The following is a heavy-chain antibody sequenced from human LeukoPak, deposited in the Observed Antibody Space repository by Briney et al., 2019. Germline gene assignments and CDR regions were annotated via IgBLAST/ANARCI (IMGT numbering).Heavy chain of an antibody. D-gene: IGHD3-10*01. CDR2: IYSDGSGT. V-gene: IGHV3-74*01. CDR1: GFTFSSYW. J-gene: IGHJ3*02. CDR3: ATDRGHAFDI. Sequence: GGSLRLSCAASGFTFSSYWMHWVRQAPGKGLVWVSRIYSDGSGTTYAVSVKGRFTISRDNAKNTLFLQMNSLTAEDTAVYYCATDRGHAFDIWGQGTMVTVS.